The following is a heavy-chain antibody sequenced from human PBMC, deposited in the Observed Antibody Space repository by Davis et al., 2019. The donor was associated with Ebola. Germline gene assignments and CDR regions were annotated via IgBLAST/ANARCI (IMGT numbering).Heavy chain of an antibody. CDR2: IIPIFGTA. CDR3: AREWLGWFDP. J-gene: IGHJ5*02. Sequence: AASVQVSCKASGGTFSNYAISWVRQAPGQGLEWMGGIIPIFGTANYAQKFQGRVTITADESTSTAYMELSSLRSEDTAVYYCAREWLGWFDPWGQGTLVTVSS. V-gene: IGHV1-69*13. CDR1: GGTFSNYA. D-gene: IGHD3-22*01.